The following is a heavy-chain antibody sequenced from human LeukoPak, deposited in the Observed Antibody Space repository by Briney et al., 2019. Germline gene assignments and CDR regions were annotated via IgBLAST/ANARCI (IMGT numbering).Heavy chain of an antibody. V-gene: IGHV3-30*04. CDR2: ISYDGNNK. D-gene: IGHD3-10*01. CDR3: ARRGLYGWGSYYAFDI. CDR1: GFTFSSYA. Sequence: GGSLRLSCAASGFTFSSYAVHWVRQAPGKGLEWVAVISYDGNNKYYADSVKGRVTISRDNTKNTLYLQMNSLRAEDTAVYYCARRGLYGWGSYYAFDIWGQGTMVTVSS. J-gene: IGHJ3*02.